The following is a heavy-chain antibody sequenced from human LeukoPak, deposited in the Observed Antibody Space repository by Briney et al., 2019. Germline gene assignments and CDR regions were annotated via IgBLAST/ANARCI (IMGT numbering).Heavy chain of an antibody. V-gene: IGHV3-21*01. CDR2: ISSSSSYI. CDR3: ARGGYDFDY. J-gene: IGHJ4*02. Sequence: PGGSLRLSCAASGFTFSSYSMNWVRQAPGKGPEWVSSISSSSSYIYSADSVKGRFTISRDNAKNSLYLQINSLRAEDTAVYYCARGGYDFDYWGQGTLVTVSS. CDR1: GFTFSSYS. D-gene: IGHD2-2*01.